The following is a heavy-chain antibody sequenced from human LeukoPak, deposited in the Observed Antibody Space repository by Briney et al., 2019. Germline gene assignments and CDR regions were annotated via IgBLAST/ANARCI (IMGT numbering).Heavy chain of an antibody. J-gene: IGHJ6*04. Sequence: GGSLRLSCAASGFSLSDYSMNWVRQAPGKGLEWVSYISSSGSTIYYADSVKGRFTISRDNAKNSLYLQMNSLRAEDTAVYYCAELGITMIGGVWGKGTTVTISS. CDR2: ISSSGSTI. V-gene: IGHV3-48*04. CDR1: GFSLSDYS. D-gene: IGHD3-10*02. CDR3: AELGITMIGGV.